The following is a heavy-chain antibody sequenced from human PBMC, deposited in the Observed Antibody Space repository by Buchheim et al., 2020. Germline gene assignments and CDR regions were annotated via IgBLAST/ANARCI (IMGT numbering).Heavy chain of an antibody. CDR1: GGSISSSSYY. D-gene: IGHD3-9*01. CDR2: IYYSGST. V-gene: IGHV4-39*01. Sequence: QLQLQESGPGLVKPSETLSLTCTVSGGSISSSSYYWGWIRQPPGKGLEWIGSIYYSGSTYYNPSLKSRVTISVDTSKNQFSLKLSSVTAADTAVYYCARLPMDDYDILTSRGYYFDYWGQGTL. CDR3: ARLPMDDYDILTSRGYYFDY. J-gene: IGHJ4*02.